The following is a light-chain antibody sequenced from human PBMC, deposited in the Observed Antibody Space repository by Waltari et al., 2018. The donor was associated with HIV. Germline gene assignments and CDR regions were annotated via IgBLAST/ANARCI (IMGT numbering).Light chain of an antibody. CDR2: VTT. J-gene: IGLJ2*01. CDR1: TGDITSGQC. Sequence: QLPQLPVSPGATGTPARGTSTGDITSGQCLYWSQQKPGQAPGLVIYVTTNRPSGIPDRFSGSNLGDTAALTLTSAQAEDEADYYCRLCDGSTAVFGGGTKLTVL. CDR3: RLCDGSTAV. V-gene: IGLV7-46*01.